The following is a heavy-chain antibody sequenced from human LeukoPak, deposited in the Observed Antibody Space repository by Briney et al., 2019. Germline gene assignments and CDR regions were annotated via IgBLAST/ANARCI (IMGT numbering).Heavy chain of an antibody. CDR1: GFTFSDYY. V-gene: IGHV3-74*01. CDR3: VRGAYTDY. J-gene: IGHJ4*02. D-gene: IGHD4-11*01. CDR2: IKSDGSST. Sequence: GGSLRLSCAASGFTFSDYYMSWIRQAPGKGLVWVSRIKSDGSSTNYADSVKGRFTISRDNANNTLYLQMNSLRAEDTAVYYCVRGAYTDYWGQGTLVIVSS.